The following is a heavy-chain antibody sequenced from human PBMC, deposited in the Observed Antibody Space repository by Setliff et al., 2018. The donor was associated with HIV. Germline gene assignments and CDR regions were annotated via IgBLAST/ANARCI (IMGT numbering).Heavy chain of an antibody. D-gene: IGHD3-22*01. J-gene: IGHJ5*02. CDR3: ASRIYYYDESRVLREEGFCP. V-gene: IGHV4-39*01. CDR2: IYHTGRT. Sequence: SETLSLTCSVSGGSIDNNKYYWTWIRQPHGKGLEWTGSIYHTGRTYYNRSLESRLTISIDTSKNQFSLKLTSVTAADTAMYYCASRIYYYDESRVLREEGFCPWGQGTLVTVSS. CDR1: GGSIDNNKYY.